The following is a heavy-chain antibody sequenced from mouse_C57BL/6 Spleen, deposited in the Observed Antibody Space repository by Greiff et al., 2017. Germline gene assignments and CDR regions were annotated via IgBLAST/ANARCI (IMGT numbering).Heavy chain of an antibody. Sequence: ESGPGLVKPSQSLSLTCSVTGYSITSGYYWNWIRQFPGNKLEWMGYISYDGSNKYNPSLKNRISITRDTSKNQFFLKLNSVTTEDTATYYCARDYDYDIGFAYWGQGTLVTVSA. CDR1: GYSITSGYY. CDR3: ARDYDYDIGFAY. J-gene: IGHJ3*01. CDR2: ISYDGSN. D-gene: IGHD2-4*01. V-gene: IGHV3-6*01.